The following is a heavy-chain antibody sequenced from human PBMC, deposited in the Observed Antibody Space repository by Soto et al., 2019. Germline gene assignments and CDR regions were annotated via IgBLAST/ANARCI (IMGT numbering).Heavy chain of an antibody. CDR2: ISHDGSKE. J-gene: IGHJ5*02. D-gene: IGHD3-3*01. V-gene: IGHV3-30*18. CDR3: AKDKGPYYDFWSGQRWFDP. CDR1: GFTFSTHG. Sequence: QVQLVESGGGVVHPGTSLRLSCAASGFTFSTHGMHWVRQAPGKGPEWVAVISHDGSKEYYVESVEGRFNISRDNSKSIVHLQMNNGITEDTAVYYCAKDKGPYYDFWSGQRWFDPWGQGTLVTVSS.